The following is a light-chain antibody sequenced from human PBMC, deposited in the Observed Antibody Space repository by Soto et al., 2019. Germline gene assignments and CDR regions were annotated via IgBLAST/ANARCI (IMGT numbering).Light chain of an antibody. V-gene: IGLV2-8*01. CDR2: EVS. CDR1: GFDDQDSNY. CDR3: SSFVGSPVV. J-gene: IGLJ2*01. Sequence: QSALTQPPSASGSPGQSVTIPCSGIGFDDQDSNYVSWYQQHPGKVPKLLIYEVSKRPSGVPDRFYGSKSGNTASLTVSGLQAEDEADYYCSSFVGSPVVFGGGTKVTVL.